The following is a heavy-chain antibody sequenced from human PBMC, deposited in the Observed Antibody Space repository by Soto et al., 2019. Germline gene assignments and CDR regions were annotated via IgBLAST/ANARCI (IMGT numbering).Heavy chain of an antibody. CDR1: GGSIISGDYY. V-gene: IGHV4-30-4*01. CDR3: ARGHTAMPS. J-gene: IGHJ4*02. Sequence: SETLSLTCTVSGGSIISGDYYWIWIRQPPGKGLEWIGYIYYSGSTYYNPSLKSRVTISVDTSKNQFSLKLSSVTAADTAVYYCARGHTAMPSWGQGTLVTVSS. D-gene: IGHD5-18*01. CDR2: IYYSGST.